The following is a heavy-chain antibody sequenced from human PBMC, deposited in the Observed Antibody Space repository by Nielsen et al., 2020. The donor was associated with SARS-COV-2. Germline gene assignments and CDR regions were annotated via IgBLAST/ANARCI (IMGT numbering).Heavy chain of an antibody. CDR2: ISWNSGSI. CDR1: GFTFDDYA. V-gene: IGHV3-9*01. Sequence: GGSLRLSCAASGFTFDDYAMHWVRQAPGKGLEWVSGISWNSGSIGYADSVKGRFTISRDNAKNTLYLQMNSLKAEDTAIYYCAGSRGFWELAVDSWGQGTLVTVSS. D-gene: IGHD3-3*01. J-gene: IGHJ5*01. CDR3: AGSRGFWELAVDS.